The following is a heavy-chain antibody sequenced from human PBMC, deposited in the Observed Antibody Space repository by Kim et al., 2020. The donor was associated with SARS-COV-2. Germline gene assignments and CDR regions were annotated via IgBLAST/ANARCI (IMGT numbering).Heavy chain of an antibody. D-gene: IGHD6-19*01. CDR3: ASPSAVAGEGYVHFGMDV. V-gene: IGHV7-4-1*02. CDR2: INTNTGNP. J-gene: IGHJ6*02. Sequence: ASVKVSCKASGYTFTSSAINWVRQAPGQGLEWMGWINTNTGNPTYAQDFTGRFVFSLDTSVSTAYLQISSLKAEDTAVYYCASPSAVAGEGYVHFGMDVWGQGTTLTVSS. CDR1: GYTFTSSA.